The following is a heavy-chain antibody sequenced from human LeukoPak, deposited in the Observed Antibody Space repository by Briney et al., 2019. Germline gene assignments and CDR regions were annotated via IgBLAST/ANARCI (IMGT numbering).Heavy chain of an antibody. CDR3: AKDRDQLLLPPFDY. D-gene: IGHD2-2*01. Sequence: PGGSLRLSCAASGFTFSNYAMSWVRQAPGKGLEWVSGISGSGDTTYYADSVKGRFTISRDNAKNTLYLQMDSLRAEDTAVYYCAKDRDQLLLPPFDYWGQGTLVTVSS. CDR2: ISGSGDTT. CDR1: GFTFSNYA. V-gene: IGHV3-23*01. J-gene: IGHJ4*02.